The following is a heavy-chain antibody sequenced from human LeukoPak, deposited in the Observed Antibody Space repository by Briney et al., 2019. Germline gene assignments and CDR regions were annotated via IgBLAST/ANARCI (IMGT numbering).Heavy chain of an antibody. V-gene: IGHV3-30*18. J-gene: IGHJ4*02. CDR3: AKVGDSSGYYLPPFDY. CDR1: GFTFSSYG. Sequence: GGSLRLSCAASGFTFSSYGMHWVRQAPGKGLEWVAVISYDGSNKYYADSVKGRFTISRDNSKNTLYLQMNSLRAEDTAVYYCAKVGDSSGYYLPPFDYWGQGTLVTVSS. D-gene: IGHD3-22*01. CDR2: ISYDGSNK.